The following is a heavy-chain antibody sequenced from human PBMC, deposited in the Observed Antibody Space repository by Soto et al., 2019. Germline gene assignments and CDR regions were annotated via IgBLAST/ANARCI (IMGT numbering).Heavy chain of an antibody. CDR1: GFTFSSYA. CDR3: AKVPKWIYDAFDI. CDR2: ISGSGGST. V-gene: IGHV3-23*01. J-gene: IGHJ3*02. Sequence: GGSLTLSCAASGFTFSSYAMSWVRQAPGKGLEWVSAISGSGGSTYYADSVKGRFTISRDNSKNTLYLQMNSLRAEDTAVYYCAKVPKWIYDAFDIWGQGTMVTVSS. D-gene: IGHD5-12*01.